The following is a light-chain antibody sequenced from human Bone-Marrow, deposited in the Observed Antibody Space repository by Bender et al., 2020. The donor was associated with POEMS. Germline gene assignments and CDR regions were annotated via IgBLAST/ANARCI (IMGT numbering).Light chain of an antibody. J-gene: IGLJ1*01. Sequence: QSALTQPASVSGSPGQSITISCTGSSGDIGNYVLVSWYQHHPGKAPKLMIYEGTKRPSGVSNRFSGSRSGNTASLTISGLQAEDEGDYYCCSYAGSSTFVFGTGTKVTVL. V-gene: IGLV2-23*01. CDR3: CSYAGSSTFV. CDR2: EGT. CDR1: SGDIGNYVL.